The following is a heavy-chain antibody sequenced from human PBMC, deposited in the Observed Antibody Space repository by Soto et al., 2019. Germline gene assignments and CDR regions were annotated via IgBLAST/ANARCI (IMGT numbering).Heavy chain of an antibody. CDR3: TRMDRRGVDAFDI. D-gene: IGHD2-2*03. CDR1: GDSVSSNIAA. V-gene: IGHV6-1*01. Sequence: QTLSLTCAISGDSVSSNIAAWNWIRQSPSRGLEWLGRTYYRSKWYNDYAVSVESRITINSDTSKNQFSLQLNSVTPEDTAVYYCTRMDRRGVDAFDIWGQRTMVTVSS. J-gene: IGHJ3*02. CDR2: TYYRSKWYN.